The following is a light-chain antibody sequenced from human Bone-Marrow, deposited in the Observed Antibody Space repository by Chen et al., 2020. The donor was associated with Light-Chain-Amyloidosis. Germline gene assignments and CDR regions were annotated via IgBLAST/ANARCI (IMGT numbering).Light chain of an antibody. J-gene: IGLJ2*01. V-gene: IGLV3-1*01. CDR1: DVGDYF. CDR2: EDT. CDR3: QAWDSSTVI. Sequence: SSDLTQPPSVSVSPGQPASITCSGDDVGDYFVCWYQQRPGQSPLLVIYEDTKRPSGIPERFSGSKSGNTATLTISGTQAMDEADYYCQAWDSSTVIFGGGTKLTVL.